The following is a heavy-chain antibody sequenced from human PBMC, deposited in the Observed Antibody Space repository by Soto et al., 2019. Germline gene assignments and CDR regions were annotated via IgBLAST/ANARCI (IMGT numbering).Heavy chain of an antibody. Sequence: PSETLSLTCAVSGGSISSGGYFWSWIRQPPGKGLEWIGYIYYSGSTYYNPSLKSRVTISVDTSKNQFSLTLTSVTAADTAVYYCARQCRGVTCHWFVPWGQGTLVTVSS. CDR2: IYYSGST. D-gene: IGHD2-15*01. J-gene: IGHJ5*02. V-gene: IGHV4-30-2*03. CDR1: GGSISSGGYF. CDR3: ARQCRGVTCHWFVP.